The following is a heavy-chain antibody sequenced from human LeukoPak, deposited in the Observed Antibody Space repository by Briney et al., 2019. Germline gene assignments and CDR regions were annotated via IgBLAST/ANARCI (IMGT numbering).Heavy chain of an antibody. CDR2: IYYSGRT. Sequence: PSETLSLTCTVSGGXISSDYCSWIRQPPGKGLEWIGYIYYSGRTYYNPSLKSRVSMSLDTSKNQFSLKLSSVTAADTAVYYCARGQGTVNFDYWGQGTLVTVSS. D-gene: IGHD3/OR15-3a*01. V-gene: IGHV4-59*12. J-gene: IGHJ4*02. CDR1: GGXISSDY. CDR3: ARGQGTVNFDY.